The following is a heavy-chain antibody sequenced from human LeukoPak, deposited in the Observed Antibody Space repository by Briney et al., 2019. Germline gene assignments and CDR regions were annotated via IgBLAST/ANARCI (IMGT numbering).Heavy chain of an antibody. Sequence: SETLSLTSTVSGGSISSSSFYWAWLRQPPGKGREWIGSTYYSGSTYYNPSIKSRVTISADTSKNQFYLKLSSVTAADTAVYYCARRTIVATIDYWGQGTLVTVSS. CDR2: TYYSGST. CDR1: GGSISSSSFY. D-gene: IGHD5-12*01. J-gene: IGHJ4*02. CDR3: ARRTIVATIDY. V-gene: IGHV4-39*01.